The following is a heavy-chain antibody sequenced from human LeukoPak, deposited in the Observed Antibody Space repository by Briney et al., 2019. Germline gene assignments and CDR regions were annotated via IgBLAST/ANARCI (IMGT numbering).Heavy chain of an antibody. J-gene: IGHJ4*02. CDR2: ISNSGGTK. V-gene: IGHV3-11*01. CDR1: GFTFGDYY. D-gene: IGHD6-6*01. CDR3: ARDTLTDIAARPLDY. Sequence: PGGSLRLSCAASGFTFGDYYMAWIRQAPGKGLEYISDISNSGGTKYYADSVKGRFTISRDNAKNSLILQMDRLTFKDTAIYYCARDTLTDIAARPLDYWGQGALVTVSS.